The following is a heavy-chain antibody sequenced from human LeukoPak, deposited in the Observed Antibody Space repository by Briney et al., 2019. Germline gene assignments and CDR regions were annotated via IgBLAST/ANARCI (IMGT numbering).Heavy chain of an antibody. CDR3: ARESVAGPRYDY. Sequence: SETLSLTCTVSGGSISSYYWSWIRQLAGKGLEWIGRIYSSGSTNYNPSLKSRVTMSVDTSKNQFSLKLSSVTAADTAVYYCARESVAGPRYDYWGQGTLVTVSS. CDR2: IYSSGST. V-gene: IGHV4-4*07. CDR1: GGSISSYY. D-gene: IGHD6-19*01. J-gene: IGHJ4*02.